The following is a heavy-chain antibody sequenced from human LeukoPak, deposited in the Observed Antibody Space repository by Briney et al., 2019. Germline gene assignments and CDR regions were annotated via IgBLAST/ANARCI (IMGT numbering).Heavy chain of an antibody. CDR3: AKIAGIVVVPAAPDY. V-gene: IGHV3-23*01. CDR1: GFTFSSYP. D-gene: IGHD2-2*01. CDR2: ISGSGGST. J-gene: IGHJ4*02. Sequence: GGPLRLSCAASGFTFSSYPMSWVRHPPGKGLEWVSAISGSGGSTYYADSVKGRFTISRDNSKNTLYLQMNSLRAEDTAVYYCAKIAGIVVVPAAPDYWGQGTLVTVSS.